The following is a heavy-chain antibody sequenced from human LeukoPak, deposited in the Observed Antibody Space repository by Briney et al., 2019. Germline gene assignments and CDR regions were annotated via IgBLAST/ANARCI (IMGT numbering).Heavy chain of an antibody. J-gene: IGHJ4*02. D-gene: IGHD6-19*01. V-gene: IGHV3-20*03. Sequence: SWIRQPAGKGLEWVSGVNWNGGSTGYADSVKGRFTISRDNAKNSLYLQMNSLRAEDTALYYCARIVAVAGSLDYWGQGTLVTVSS. CDR3: ARIVAVAGSLDY. CDR2: VNWNGGST.